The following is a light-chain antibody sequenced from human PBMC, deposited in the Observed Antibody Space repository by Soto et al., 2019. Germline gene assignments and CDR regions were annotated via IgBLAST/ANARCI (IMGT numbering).Light chain of an antibody. CDR3: TSYTTKNTVV. CDR2: EVY. J-gene: IGLJ2*01. Sequence: QSSLTQPVSMSGSPAQSATISCTATGSDLGDHRFVSWYQHLPDKAPKLIIYEVYSRPSEISIRFSGSTSGNTASLTTSGLQAEDEADYYCTSYTTKNTVVFGGGTKVTVL. CDR1: GSDLGDHRF. V-gene: IGLV2-14*01.